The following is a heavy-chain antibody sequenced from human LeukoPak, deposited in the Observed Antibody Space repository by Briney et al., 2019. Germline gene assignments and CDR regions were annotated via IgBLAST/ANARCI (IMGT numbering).Heavy chain of an antibody. CDR1: GFTFSSYS. CDR2: ISGSSSYI. Sequence: KTGGSLRLSCAASGFTFSSYSMNWVRQAPGKGLEWVSSISGSSSYIYYADSVKGRFTISRDNAKNSLYLQMNSLRAEDTAVYYCARSPGTATRTYYFDYWGQGTLVTASS. V-gene: IGHV3-21*01. J-gene: IGHJ4*02. CDR3: ARSPGTATRTYYFDY. D-gene: IGHD2-21*02.